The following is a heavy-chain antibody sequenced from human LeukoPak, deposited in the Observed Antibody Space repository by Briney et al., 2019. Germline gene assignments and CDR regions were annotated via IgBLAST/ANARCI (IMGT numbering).Heavy chain of an antibody. CDR2: ISNSSSTI. CDR1: GFTFSSYS. J-gene: IGHJ2*01. CDR3: ARVRITMIRQSFYWYFDL. V-gene: IGHV3-48*01. D-gene: IGHD3-10*01. Sequence: PGGSLRLSCASSGFTFSSYSMNWVRQARAKGLEWVSYISNSSSTIYYADSVKGRFTISRDNAKNSLYLQMNSLRAEDTAVYYCARVRITMIRQSFYWYFDLWGRGTLVTVSS.